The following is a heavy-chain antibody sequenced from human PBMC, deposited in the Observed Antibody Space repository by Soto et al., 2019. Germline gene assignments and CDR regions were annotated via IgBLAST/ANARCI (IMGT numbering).Heavy chain of an antibody. Sequence: QVPLVDSGVGVVQPGGSLRLACAASGFTFSIYGMHWVRQAPGKGLEWVVLIWFDGSSKYYADSVQGRFTISRDNSKNTLYLQMNSLRAEDTAVYYCARVGITGTTFRGFDYWGQGTLVTVSS. J-gene: IGHJ4*02. V-gene: IGHV3-33*01. D-gene: IGHD1-20*01. CDR3: ARVGITGTTFRGFDY. CDR2: IWFDGSSK. CDR1: GFTFSIYG.